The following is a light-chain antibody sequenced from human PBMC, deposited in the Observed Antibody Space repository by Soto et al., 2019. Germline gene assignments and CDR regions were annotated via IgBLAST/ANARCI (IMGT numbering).Light chain of an antibody. CDR3: SSYTTSSIYV. J-gene: IGLJ1*01. V-gene: IGLV1-44*01. CDR1: SSNIGSNT. Sequence: QSALTQPPSASGTPGQRVTISCSGSSSNIGSNTVNWYQQLPGTAPKLLIYSNNQRPSGVPDRFSGSKSGNTASLTFSGLQAEDEADYYCSSYTTSSIYVFGTGTKVTVL. CDR2: SNN.